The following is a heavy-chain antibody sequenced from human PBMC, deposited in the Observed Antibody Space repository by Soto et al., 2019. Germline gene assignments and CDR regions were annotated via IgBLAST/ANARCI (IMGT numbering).Heavy chain of an antibody. CDR3: ARGVEAMTTTTAVWYFDL. V-gene: IGHV1-69*01. CDR1: AGTFSTSA. D-gene: IGHD4-4*01. CDR2: IIPFFGTA. Sequence: QVQLVQSGAEVEKPGSSVRVSCKSSAGTFSTSAIGWVRQAPGQGLEWMGGIIPFFGTANYAQKFQERVTITADESTSAAYIDLRSLTSEDTAIYSCARGVEAMTTTTAVWYFDLWGPGTLVTVSS. J-gene: IGHJ2*01.